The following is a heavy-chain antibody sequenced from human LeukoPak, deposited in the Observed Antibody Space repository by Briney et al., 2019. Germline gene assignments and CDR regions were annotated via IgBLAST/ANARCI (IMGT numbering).Heavy chain of an antibody. Sequence: GASVKVSCKASGGTFSSYAISWVRQAPGQGLERMGRIIPILGIANYAQKFQGRVTITADKSTSTAYMELSSLRAEDTAVYWCAKGVDGYCSSDSCYAYDCWGQGTLVTVSS. CDR1: GGTFSSYA. D-gene: IGHD2-2*01. CDR3: AKGVDGYCSSDSCYAYDC. J-gene: IGHJ4*02. V-gene: IGHV1-69*04. CDR2: IIPILGIA.